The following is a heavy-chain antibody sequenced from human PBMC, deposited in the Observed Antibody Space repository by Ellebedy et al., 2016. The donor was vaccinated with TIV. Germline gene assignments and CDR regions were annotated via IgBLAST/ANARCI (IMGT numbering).Heavy chain of an antibody. CDR1: GGSISYYY. CDR3: AKADTSSSGWGY. D-gene: IGHD6-6*01. V-gene: IGHV4-59*06. Sequence: SETLSLXXTVSGGSISYYYWSWIRQPPGKGLEWIGYSYFRGHTFYNPSFKSRTTISVDPSKNQFFLRLTSVSAADTAIYYCAKADTSSSGWGYWGQGTVVTVSS. J-gene: IGHJ4*02. CDR2: SYFRGHT.